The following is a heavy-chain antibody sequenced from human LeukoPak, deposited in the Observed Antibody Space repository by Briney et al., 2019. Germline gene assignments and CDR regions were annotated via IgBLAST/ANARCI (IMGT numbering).Heavy chain of an antibody. J-gene: IGHJ4*02. CDR3: ARGPVTLDY. V-gene: IGHV4-34*01. Sequence: SETLSLTCAVYGGSFSGYYWSWIRQPPGKGLEWIGEINHSGSTNYNPSLKSRVTISVDTSKNQFSLKLSSVTAADTAVYYCARGPVTLDYWGQGTLVTVSS. CDR2: INHSGST. D-gene: IGHD4-11*01. CDR1: GGSFSGYY.